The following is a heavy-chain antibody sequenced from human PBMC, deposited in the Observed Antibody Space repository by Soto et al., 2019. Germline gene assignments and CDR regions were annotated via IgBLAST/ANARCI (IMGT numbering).Heavy chain of an antibody. CDR1: GGSISSGDYY. Sequence: KTSETLSLTCTVSGGSISSGDYYWSWIRQPPGKGLEWIGYIYYSGSTYYNPSLKSRVTISVDTSKNQFSLKLSSVTAADTAVYYCARDLSSRRYYYGMDVWGQGTTVTVSS. CDR2: IYYSGST. V-gene: IGHV4-30-4*01. D-gene: IGHD2-2*01. J-gene: IGHJ6*02. CDR3: ARDLSSRRYYYGMDV.